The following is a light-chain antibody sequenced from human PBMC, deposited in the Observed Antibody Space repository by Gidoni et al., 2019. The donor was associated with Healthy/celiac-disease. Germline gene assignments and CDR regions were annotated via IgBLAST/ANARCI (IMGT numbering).Light chain of an antibody. CDR1: QSISSW. J-gene: IGKJ3*01. V-gene: IGKV1-5*01. Sequence: DIQTTQSPSTLSASVGDRVTITCRSSQSISSWFAWYQQTTGKATKLLIYDAASLESGVPSRFSGSGSGTEFTLTISSMQPDDFATYYCQQYNSYSRGITCGPXTKVEIK. CDR3: QQYNSYSRGIT. CDR2: DAA.